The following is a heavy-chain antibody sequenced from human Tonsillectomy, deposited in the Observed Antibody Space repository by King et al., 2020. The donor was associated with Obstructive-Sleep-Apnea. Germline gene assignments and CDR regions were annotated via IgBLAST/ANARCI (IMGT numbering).Heavy chain of an antibody. J-gene: IGHJ4*02. Sequence: VQLVESGGGVVQPGRSLRLSCAASGFTFSSYGMHWVRQAPGKGLEWVAVISYDGSNKYYADSVKGRFTISRDNSKNTLYLQMNSLRAEDTAVYYCAKDSDVMALDYWGQGTLVTVSS. CDR1: GFTFSSYG. CDR3: AKDSDVMALDY. CDR2: ISYDGSNK. V-gene: IGHV3-30*18. D-gene: IGHD2-8*01.